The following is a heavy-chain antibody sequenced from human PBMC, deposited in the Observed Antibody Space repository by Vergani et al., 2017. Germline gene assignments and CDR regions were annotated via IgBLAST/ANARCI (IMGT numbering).Heavy chain of an antibody. J-gene: IGHJ4*02. Sequence: EVQLVESGGGLVKPGGSLRLSCAASGFTFSNAWMSWVRQAPGKGLEWVGRIKSKTDGGTTDYAAPVKGRFTISRDNAKNTLYLQMNSMRAEGTAVYYCAREEGGYDYGYYFDYWGQGTLVTVSS. D-gene: IGHD5-12*01. CDR1: GFTFSNAW. V-gene: IGHV3-15*01. CDR3: AREEGGYDYGYYFDY. CDR2: IKSKTDGGTT.